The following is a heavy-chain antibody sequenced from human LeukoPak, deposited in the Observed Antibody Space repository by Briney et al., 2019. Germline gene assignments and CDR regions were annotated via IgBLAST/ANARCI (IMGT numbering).Heavy chain of an antibody. D-gene: IGHD3-9*01. CDR1: GFSFRSHG. CDR3: ARDTTARYLDY. J-gene: IGHJ4*02. V-gene: IGHV3-33*01. Sequence: GALRLSCAASGFSFRSHGMHWVRQAPGKGLEWGAVIWYDGSNQYYADSVKSRFTISRDNSKNMVFLQMSSLRDDDTAVYYCARDTTARYLDYWGQGALVIVSS. CDR2: IWYDGSNQ.